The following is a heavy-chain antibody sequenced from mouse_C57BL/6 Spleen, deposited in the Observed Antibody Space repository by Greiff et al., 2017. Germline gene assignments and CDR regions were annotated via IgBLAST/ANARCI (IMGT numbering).Heavy chain of an antibody. D-gene: IGHD2-5*01. J-gene: IGHJ2*01. CDR2: IDPSTGST. Sequence: QVQLQQPGAELVKPGASVKLSCKASGYTFTSYWMQWVKQRPGQGLEWIGEIDPSTGSTTYNQKFKGKATLTVDTSSSTAYMQLSSLTSEDSAVXYCARTYSIYFDYWGQGTTLTVSS. CDR3: ARTYSIYFDY. V-gene: IGHV1-50*01. CDR1: GYTFTSYW.